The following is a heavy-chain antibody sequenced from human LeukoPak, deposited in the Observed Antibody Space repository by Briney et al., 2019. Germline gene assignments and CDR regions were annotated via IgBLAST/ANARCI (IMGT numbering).Heavy chain of an antibody. CDR2: INHSGST. V-gene: IGHV4-34*01. J-gene: IGHJ4*02. CDR3: ARGRIAVAGTLVDY. D-gene: IGHD6-19*01. CDR1: GGSFSGYY. Sequence: SETLSLTCAVYGGSFSGYYWSWIRQPPGKGPEWIGEINHSGSTNYNPSLKSRVTISVDTSKNQFSLKLSSVTAADTAVYYCARGRIAVAGTLVDYWGQGTLVTVSS.